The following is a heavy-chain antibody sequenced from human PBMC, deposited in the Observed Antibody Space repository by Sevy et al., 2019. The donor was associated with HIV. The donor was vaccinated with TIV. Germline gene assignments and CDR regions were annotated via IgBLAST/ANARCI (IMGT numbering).Heavy chain of an antibody. J-gene: IGHJ4*02. D-gene: IGHD2-15*01. Sequence: GGSLRLSCVASGFTFSNYGMHWVRQAPGKGLEWVSFIRYDGSNTYYADSVKDRFNISRDNSKNTVYLQMNSLRVEDTAMYYWAKDLGGYSYSWGQGTPVTVSS. CDR1: GFTFSNYG. V-gene: IGHV3-30*02. CDR2: IRYDGSNT. CDR3: AKDLGGYSYS.